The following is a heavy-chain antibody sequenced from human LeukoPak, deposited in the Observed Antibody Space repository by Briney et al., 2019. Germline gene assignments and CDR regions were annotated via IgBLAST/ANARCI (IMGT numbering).Heavy chain of an antibody. D-gene: IGHD3-3*01. V-gene: IGHV3-23*01. CDR3: AKGACIPIFGVISNPCNFNY. CDR2: ISDSGGST. J-gene: IGHJ4*02. Sequence: GGSLRLSCAASGFTFSSYWMHWVRQAPGKGLEWVSGISDSGGSTYYADSVKGRFTISRDNSKNTLYLQMNSLRAEDTAVYYCAKGACIPIFGVISNPCNFNYWGQGTLVTVSS. CDR1: GFTFSSYW.